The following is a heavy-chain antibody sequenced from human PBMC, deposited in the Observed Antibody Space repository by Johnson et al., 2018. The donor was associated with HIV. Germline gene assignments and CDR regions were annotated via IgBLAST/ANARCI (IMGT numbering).Heavy chain of an antibody. CDR1: GFTFSSYW. J-gene: IGHJ3*01. CDR2: ISTSGDTV. Sequence: VQLVESGGGLVQPGGSLRLSCAASGFTFSSYWMHWVRQAPGKGLEWVSVISTSGDTVLYTDSVKGLSTISRDNSNNTLYLHMNSLRPDDTGVYYCAKDKFMFLDNPVDAFDVWGQGTMVTFSS. V-gene: IGHV3-62*03. D-gene: IGHD3/OR15-3a*01. CDR3: AKDKFMFLDNPVDAFDV.